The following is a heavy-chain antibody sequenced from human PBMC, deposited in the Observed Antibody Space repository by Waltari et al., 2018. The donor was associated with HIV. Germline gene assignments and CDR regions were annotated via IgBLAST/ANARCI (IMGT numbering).Heavy chain of an antibody. Sequence: EVQLLESGGGLVQPGGSLRLSCAASGFNFRNFAMSWVRQAPGRGPEWVAALSGSGSTASYADYVKVRFTISRDFSNNTLFLQMNNLRAEDTAVYFCAKSMRDLRPSAFDVWGQGTMVAISS. CDR1: GFNFRNFA. CDR2: LSGSGSTA. D-gene: IGHD2-8*01. J-gene: IGHJ3*01. CDR3: AKSMRDLRPSAFDV. V-gene: IGHV3-23*01.